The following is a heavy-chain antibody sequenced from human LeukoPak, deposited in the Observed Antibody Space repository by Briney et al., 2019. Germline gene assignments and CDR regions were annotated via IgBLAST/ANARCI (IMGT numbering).Heavy chain of an antibody. CDR2: IKTDGSST. V-gene: IGHV3-74*01. Sequence: GGSLRLSCAASGFTFSDSAMTWVRQAPGKGLEWVSHIKTDGSSTTYADSVKGRFTISRDNAKNTLYLQMNSLRAEDTAVYYCARDRGYTQDYWGQGTLVTVSS. J-gene: IGHJ4*02. CDR3: ARDRGYTQDY. CDR1: GFTFSDSA. D-gene: IGHD5-12*01.